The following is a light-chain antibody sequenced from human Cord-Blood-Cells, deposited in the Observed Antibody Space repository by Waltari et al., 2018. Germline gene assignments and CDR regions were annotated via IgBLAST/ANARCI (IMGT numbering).Light chain of an antibody. Sequence: EIVLTHSPATLSLSPGERATLSFRASQSVSSYLDWYQQKPGQAPRLLIYDASNRATGIPARFSGSGSGTDFTLTISSLEPEDFAVYYCQQRSNWPLFTFGPGTKVDIK. J-gene: IGKJ3*01. V-gene: IGKV3-11*01. CDR2: DAS. CDR3: QQRSNWPLFT. CDR1: QSVSSY.